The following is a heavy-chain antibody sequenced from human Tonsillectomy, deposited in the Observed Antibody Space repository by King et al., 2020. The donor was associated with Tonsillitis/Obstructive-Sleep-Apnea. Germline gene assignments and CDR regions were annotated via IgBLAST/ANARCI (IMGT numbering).Heavy chain of an antibody. CDR2: IYYSGST. CDR1: GGSISSSTYY. CDR3: ARHGLPYYYFYMDV. Sequence: LQLQESGPGLVKPSETLSLTCTVSGGSISSSTYYWGWIRQPPGKGLEWIGSIYYSGSTYYNPSLKSRVTISVDTSKNQFSLKLSSVTAADTAVYYCARHGLPYYYFYMDVWGKGTTVTVSS. V-gene: IGHV4-39*01. J-gene: IGHJ6*03.